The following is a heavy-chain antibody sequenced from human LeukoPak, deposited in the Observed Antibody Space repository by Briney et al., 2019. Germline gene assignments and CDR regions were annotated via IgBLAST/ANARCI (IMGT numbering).Heavy chain of an antibody. CDR1: GFTFSDYH. D-gene: IGHD3-22*01. V-gene: IGHV3-23*01. CDR3: AKDRGSGYYYDSSGYYYSYFDY. CDR2: ISGSGGST. Sequence: PGGSLRLSCAASGFTFSDYHMSWIRQAPGKGLEWVSAISGSGGSTYYADSVKGRFTISRDNSKNTLYLQMNSLRAEDTAVYYCAKDRGSGYYYDSSGYYYSYFDYWGQGTLVTVSS. J-gene: IGHJ4*02.